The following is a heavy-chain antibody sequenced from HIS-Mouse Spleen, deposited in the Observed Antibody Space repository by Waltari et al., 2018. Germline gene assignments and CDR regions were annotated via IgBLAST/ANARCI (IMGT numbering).Heavy chain of an antibody. CDR1: GFTFSSYS. V-gene: IGHV3-48*01. CDR2: ISSSSSTI. J-gene: IGHJ4*02. CDR3: AKDRGSPLYFDY. D-gene: IGHD1-26*01. Sequence: EVQLVESGGGLVQPGGSLRLSCAASGFTFSSYSMNWVRQAPGKGLEWVSYISSSSSTIYYADSVKGRFTISRDNSKNTLYLQMNSLRAEDTAVYYCAKDRGSPLYFDYWGQGTLVTVSS.